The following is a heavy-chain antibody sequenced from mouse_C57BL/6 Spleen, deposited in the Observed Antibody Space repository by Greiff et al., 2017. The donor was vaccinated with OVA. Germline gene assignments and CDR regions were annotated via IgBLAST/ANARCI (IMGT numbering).Heavy chain of an antibody. CDR2: IRLKSDNYAT. D-gene: IGHD2-4*01. CDR3: TVYDYDAY. Sequence: EVQLVESGGGLVQPGGSMKLSCVASGFTFRNYWMNWVRQSPEKGLEWVAQIRLKSDNYATHYAESVKGRFTISRDDSKSSVYLQMNNLRAEDTGIYYCTVYDYDAYWGQGTLVTVSA. CDR1: GFTFRNYW. V-gene: IGHV6-3*01. J-gene: IGHJ3*01.